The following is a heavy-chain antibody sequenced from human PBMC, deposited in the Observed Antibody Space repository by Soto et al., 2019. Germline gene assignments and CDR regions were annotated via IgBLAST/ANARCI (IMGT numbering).Heavy chain of an antibody. Sequence: SETMSLTCTVSGGSISSGGYYWSWIPQHPGKGLEWIGYIYYSGSTYYNPSLKSRVTISVDTSKNQFSLKLSSVTAADTAVYYCARESDYGDYYFDYWGQGTLVTVSS. CDR2: IYYSGST. J-gene: IGHJ4*02. D-gene: IGHD4-17*01. V-gene: IGHV4-31*03. CDR1: GGSISSGGYY. CDR3: ARESDYGDYYFDY.